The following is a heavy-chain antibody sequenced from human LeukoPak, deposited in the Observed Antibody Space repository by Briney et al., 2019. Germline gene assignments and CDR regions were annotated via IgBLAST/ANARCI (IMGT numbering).Heavy chain of an antibody. Sequence: ASVKVSCKASGYTFTGYYMHWVRQAPGQGLEWMGRINPNSGGTNYAQKFQGRVTMTRDTSISTAYMELSRLRSDDTAVYYCAAVDYGSGSYYQSHNYYYYGMDVWGQGTTVTVSS. CDR3: AAVDYGSGSYYQSHNYYYYGMDV. J-gene: IGHJ6*02. CDR2: INPNSGGT. D-gene: IGHD3-10*01. V-gene: IGHV1-2*06. CDR1: GYTFTGYY.